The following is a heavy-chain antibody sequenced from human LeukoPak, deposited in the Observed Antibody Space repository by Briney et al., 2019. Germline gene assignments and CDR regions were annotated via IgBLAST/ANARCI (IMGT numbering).Heavy chain of an antibody. Sequence: SETLSLTYAVYGASFTDYSWSWIRQAPGEGLEWIGEVSHSGDTNYNPSLKSRVTISAEKYDSQFSLKLSSVTAADTAVYYCARGGSDTAYWGQGTLVTVSS. CDR2: VSHSGDT. J-gene: IGHJ4*02. V-gene: IGHV4-34*01. CDR3: ARGGSDTAY. D-gene: IGHD5-18*01. CDR1: GASFTDYS.